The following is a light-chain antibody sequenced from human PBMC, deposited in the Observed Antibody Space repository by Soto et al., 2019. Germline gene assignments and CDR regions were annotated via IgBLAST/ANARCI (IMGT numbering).Light chain of an antibody. J-gene: IGKJ4*01. CDR1: QSVRSW. Sequence: DIQMTQYPSSLSASFGDRVTITCRASQSVRSWLAWYQQKPGRAPKFLIYDASSLESGVPSRFSGSGSGTEFTLTISNLQTDDFATYYCQQYDNYPLTFGGGTQVDIK. V-gene: IGKV1-5*01. CDR3: QQYDNYPLT. CDR2: DAS.